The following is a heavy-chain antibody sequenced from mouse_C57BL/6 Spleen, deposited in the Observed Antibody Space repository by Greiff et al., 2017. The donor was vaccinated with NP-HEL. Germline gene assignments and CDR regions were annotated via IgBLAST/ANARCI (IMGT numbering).Heavy chain of an antibody. Sequence: VQLQQSGPVLVKPGASVKMSCKASGYTFTDYYMNWVKQSHGKSLEWIGVINPYNGGTSYNQKFKGKATLTVDKSSSTAYMELNSLTSEDSAVYYCARRAYYSNYDYWGQGTTLTVSS. CDR1: GYTFTDYY. CDR2: INPYNGGT. CDR3: ARRAYYSNYDY. V-gene: IGHV1-19*01. J-gene: IGHJ2*01. D-gene: IGHD2-5*01.